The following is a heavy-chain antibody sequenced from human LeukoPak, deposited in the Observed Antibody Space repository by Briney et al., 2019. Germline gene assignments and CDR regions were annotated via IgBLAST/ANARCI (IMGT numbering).Heavy chain of an antibody. CDR3: ARVGSGDFDDI. CDR1: GFIIDNYD. CDR2: IGSCGWT. Sequence: GWSLRLSCAGSGFIIDNYDMHGVRQAPGKGLEGVSVIGSCGWTYYSDSVKGRFTISRVKSKYSLYLQVASVRAEDTAVDYCARVGSGDFDDIRGQGTMVT. J-gene: IGHJ3*02. D-gene: IGHD3-10*01. V-gene: IGHV3-13*01.